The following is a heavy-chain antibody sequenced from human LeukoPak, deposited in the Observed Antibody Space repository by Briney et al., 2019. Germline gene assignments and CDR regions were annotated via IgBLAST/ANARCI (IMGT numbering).Heavy chain of an antibody. V-gene: IGHV3-30*02. D-gene: IGHD4-17*01. CDR3: VKDGGDYGENGWFDP. Sequence: PGGSLRLSCAASGFTFSSYAMHWVRQAPGKGLEWVAVIWYDGSNKYYADSVKGRFTISRDHSKNTLYLQMRSLRAEDTAVYYCVKDGGDYGENGWFDPWGQGTLVTVSS. CDR2: IWYDGSNK. J-gene: IGHJ5*02. CDR1: GFTFSSYA.